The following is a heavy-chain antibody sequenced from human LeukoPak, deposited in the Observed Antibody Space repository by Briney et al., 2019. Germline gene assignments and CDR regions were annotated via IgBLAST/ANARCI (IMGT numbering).Heavy chain of an antibody. CDR2: ISYDGSNK. J-gene: IGHJ4*02. CDR1: GFTFSSYA. V-gene: IGHV3-30-3*01. Sequence: GGSLRLSCAASGFTFSSYAMHWVRQAPGKGLEWVAVISYDGSNKYYADSVKGRFTISRDNAKNSLYLQMNSLRAEDTAVYYCARGEGYGDYFDYWGQGTLVTVSS. D-gene: IGHD4-17*01. CDR3: ARGEGYGDYFDY.